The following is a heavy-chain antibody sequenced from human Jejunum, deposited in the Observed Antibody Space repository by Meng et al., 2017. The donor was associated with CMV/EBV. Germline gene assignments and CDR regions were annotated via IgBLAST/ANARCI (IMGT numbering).Heavy chain of an antibody. V-gene: IGHV4-4*07. CDR1: GGSINNYY. CDR2: FYSSDTY. Sequence: QVQLQQSGHGLVKPSETLSLTCTVSGGSINNYYWSWIRQSAGKGLEWIGRFYSSDTYNYHPSLNSRVTMSLDTSKNQFSLNLRSVTAADTAIYYCARGPGASTREGFDYWGLGTLVTVSS. CDR3: ARGPGASTREGFDY. J-gene: IGHJ4*02. D-gene: IGHD1-26*01.